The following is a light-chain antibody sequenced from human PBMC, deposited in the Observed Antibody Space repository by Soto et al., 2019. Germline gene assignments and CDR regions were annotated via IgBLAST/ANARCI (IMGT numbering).Light chain of an antibody. V-gene: IGKV3-15*01. CDR3: QQYNNWPPLT. CDR2: GAS. Sequence: EIVLTQSPATLSVSPGERATLSCRASQSVSSNLAWYQQKPRQAPRLLIYGASTMATGIPARFSGSGSGTEFTLTISSLQSEDFAVYYCQQYNNWPPLTFGGGTKVEIK. J-gene: IGKJ4*01. CDR1: QSVSSN.